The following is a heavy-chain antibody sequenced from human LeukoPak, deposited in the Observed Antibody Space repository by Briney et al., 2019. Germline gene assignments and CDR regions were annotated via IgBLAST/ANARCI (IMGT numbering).Heavy chain of an antibody. V-gene: IGHV1-2*02. Sequence: GASVKVSCKASGYTFTGYYMYWVRQAPGQRLEWMGWINPNSGGTNYAQTFQGRVTMTRDTSISTAYMELSRLRSDDTAVYYCARGLDKYDYWSGYFLADWGQGTLVTVSS. CDR2: INPNSGGT. CDR1: GYTFTGYY. D-gene: IGHD3-3*01. CDR3: ARGLDKYDYWSGYFLAD. J-gene: IGHJ4*02.